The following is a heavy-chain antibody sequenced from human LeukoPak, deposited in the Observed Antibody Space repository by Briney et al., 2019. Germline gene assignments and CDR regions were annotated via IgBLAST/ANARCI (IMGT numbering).Heavy chain of an antibody. CDR1: GYTLSSLC. Sequence: GRCLRLSRAASGYTLSSLCMHGVRQAPGKGLEWVAVISYDGSNKYYADSVKGRFTISRDNSKNTLYLQMNRLRAEDTAVYYCAKGYDSSGYYDRNRRGKFAYWGQGTLVTVSS. D-gene: IGHD3-22*01. J-gene: IGHJ4*02. CDR3: AKGYDSSGYYDRNRRGKFAY. CDR2: ISYDGSNK. V-gene: IGHV3-30*18.